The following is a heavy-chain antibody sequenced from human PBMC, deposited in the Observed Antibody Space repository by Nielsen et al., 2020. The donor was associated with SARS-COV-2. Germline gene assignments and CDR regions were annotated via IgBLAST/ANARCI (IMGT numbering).Heavy chain of an antibody. CDR3: ARSGVGDDYGDHDFDY. D-gene: IGHD4-17*01. J-gene: IGHJ4*02. CDR2: INHSGST. Sequence: SETLSLTCAVYGGSFSGYYWSWIRQPPGKGLEWIGEINHSGSTNYNPSLKSRVTISVDKSKNQFSLKLSSVTAADTAVYYCARSGVGDDYGDHDFDYWGQGTLVTVSS. V-gene: IGHV4-34*01. CDR1: GGSFSGYY.